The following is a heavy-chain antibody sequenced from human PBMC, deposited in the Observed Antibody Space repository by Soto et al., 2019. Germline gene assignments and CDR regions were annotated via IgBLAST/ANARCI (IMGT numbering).Heavy chain of an antibody. D-gene: IGHD4-17*01. CDR2: ISYSGST. Sequence: QVQLQESGPGLVKPSQTLSLTCTVSGGSISSGGYYWSWIRQHPGKGLEWIGYISYSGSTYYNPSRTTRVTISVDTSTTPASPKLSSVTAADTAVYYCARASTYYGDYDDWGQGTLVTVSS. J-gene: IGHJ4*02. CDR1: GGSISSGGYY. V-gene: IGHV4-31*03. CDR3: ARASTYYGDYDD.